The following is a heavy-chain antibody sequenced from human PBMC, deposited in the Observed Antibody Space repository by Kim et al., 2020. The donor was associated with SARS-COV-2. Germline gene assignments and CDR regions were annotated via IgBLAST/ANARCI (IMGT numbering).Heavy chain of an antibody. J-gene: IGHJ6*02. D-gene: IGHD6-13*01. CDR1: GYTFTSYG. CDR2: ISDYNGNT. CDR3: ARDGIAAAGHPPTNPYYDYYGMAV. V-gene: IGHV1-18*04. Sequence: ASVKVSCKASGYTFTSYGNSWVRQAPGQGLEWMGRISDYNGNTNYAQKLQGRVTMTTDTSTSTAYMELRSLRSDDTAVYYCARDGIAAAGHPPTNPYYDYYGMAVSGQGATVTVSS.